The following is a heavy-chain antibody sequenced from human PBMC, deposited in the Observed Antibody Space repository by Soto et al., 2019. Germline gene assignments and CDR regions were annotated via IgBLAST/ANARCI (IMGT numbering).Heavy chain of an antibody. Sequence: SGLTLYNYGKHWVRQAPGKGLEWVAVISYDGSNKYYADSVKGRFTISRDNSKNTLYLQMNSLRAEDTAVYYCAKDLSYYYGSGISYYYYGMDVWGQGPTVTGS. D-gene: IGHD3-10*01. CDR3: AKDLSYYYGSGISYYYYGMDV. CDR2: ISYDGSNK. V-gene: IGHV3-30*18. J-gene: IGHJ6*02. CDR1: GLTLYNYG.